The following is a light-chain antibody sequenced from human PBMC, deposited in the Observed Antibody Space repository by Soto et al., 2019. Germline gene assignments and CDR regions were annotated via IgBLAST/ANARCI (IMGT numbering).Light chain of an antibody. CDR2: KAS. CDR3: QQYKNYQT. Sequence: DIQMTQSPSTLSASVGDRVTITCRVSQIIDNWLAWYQQKPGKVPNLLIYKASTLQSGVPSRFRGSGSGTEFTLTISTLQPDDFANYSCQQYKNYQTFRPGTQVDIK. CDR1: QIIDNW. J-gene: IGKJ1*01. V-gene: IGKV1-5*03.